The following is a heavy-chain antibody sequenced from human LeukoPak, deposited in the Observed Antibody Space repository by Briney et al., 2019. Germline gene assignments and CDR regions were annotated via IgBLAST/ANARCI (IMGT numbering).Heavy chain of an antibody. CDR3: ARLSGGSWANTEYFPD. J-gene: IGHJ1*01. CDR2: IYPYDSET. CDR1: GYNFPSYW. Sequence: GESLRISCKGTGYNFPSYWIGWVRQMPGKGLEWMGIIYPYDSETRYSPSFQGQVTISVDKSISSAYLQWSSLKASDTTMYYCARLSGGSWANTEYFPDWGQGTLVIVSS. V-gene: IGHV5-51*01. D-gene: IGHD7-27*01.